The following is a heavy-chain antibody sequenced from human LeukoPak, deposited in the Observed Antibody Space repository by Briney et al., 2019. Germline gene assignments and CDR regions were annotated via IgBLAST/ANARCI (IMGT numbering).Heavy chain of an antibody. Sequence: PGGSLRLSCAASGFTFSSYAMSWVRQAPGQGLEWVSTISGSGANTYYADSVKGRFTISRDNSKNTLYLEMSSLRADDTAVYYCGRDSSGRPIPPNYFDYWGQGTLATVSS. CDR3: GRDSSGRPIPPNYFDY. V-gene: IGHV3-23*01. J-gene: IGHJ4*02. D-gene: IGHD3-10*01. CDR2: ISGSGANT. CDR1: GFTFSSYA.